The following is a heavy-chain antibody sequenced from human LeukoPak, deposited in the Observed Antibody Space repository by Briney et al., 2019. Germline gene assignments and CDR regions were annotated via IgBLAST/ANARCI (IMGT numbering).Heavy chain of an antibody. V-gene: IGHV4-30-2*01. J-gene: IGHJ6*03. CDR2: IYHSGST. CDR3: ARGESRYYYYMDV. Sequence: NPSETLSLTCAVSGGSISSGGYSWSWIRQPPGKGLEWIGYIYHSGSTYYNPSLKSRVTISVDRSKNQFSLKLSSVTAADTAVYYCARGESRYYYYMDVWGKGTTVTVSS. CDR1: GGSISSGGYS.